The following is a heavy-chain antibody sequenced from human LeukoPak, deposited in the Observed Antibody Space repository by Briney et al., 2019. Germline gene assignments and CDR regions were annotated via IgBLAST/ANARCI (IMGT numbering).Heavy chain of an antibody. D-gene: IGHD3-16*01. CDR3: ARGVYAYYYFDC. CDR2: INDSGST. CDR1: GGSFSGYY. J-gene: IGHJ4*02. V-gene: IGHV4-34*01. Sequence: PSEPLSLTCAVYGGSFSGYYWSWVRQPPGKGLEWIGEINDSGSTNYNPSLKSRVTMSVDTSKNQFSLKLSSVTAADTAVYYCARGVYAYYYFDCWGQGTLVTVSS.